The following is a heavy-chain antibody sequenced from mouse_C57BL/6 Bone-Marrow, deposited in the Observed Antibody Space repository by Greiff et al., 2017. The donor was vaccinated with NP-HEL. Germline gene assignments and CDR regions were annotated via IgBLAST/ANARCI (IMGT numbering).Heavy chain of an antibody. CDR3: ARHEPLYTPFAY. D-gene: IGHD2-12*01. V-gene: IGHV5-12*01. CDR2: ISNGGGST. J-gene: IGHJ3*01. Sequence: DVMLVESGGGLVQPGGSLKLSCAASGFTFSDYYMYWVRQTPEKRLEWVAYISNGGGSTYYPDTVKGRFTISRDNAKNTLYLQMSRLKSEDTAMYYCARHEPLYTPFAYWGQGTLVTVSA. CDR1: GFTFSDYY.